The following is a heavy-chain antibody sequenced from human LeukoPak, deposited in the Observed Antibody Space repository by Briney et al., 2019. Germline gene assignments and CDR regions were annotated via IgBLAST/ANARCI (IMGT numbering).Heavy chain of an antibody. CDR2: INAGNGNT. CDR1: GYTFTSYP. Sequence: ASVKVSCKASGYTFTSYPMHWVRQAPGQRLEWMGWINAGNGNTKYSQKFQGRVTITRDTSASTAYMELSSLTSEDTAVYYCARNVGITVAGTGTNWFDPWGQGTLVTVSS. CDR3: ARNVGITVAGTGTNWFDP. D-gene: IGHD6-19*01. V-gene: IGHV1-3*01. J-gene: IGHJ5*02.